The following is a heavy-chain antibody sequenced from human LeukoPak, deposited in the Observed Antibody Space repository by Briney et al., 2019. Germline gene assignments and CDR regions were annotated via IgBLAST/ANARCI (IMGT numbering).Heavy chain of an antibody. V-gene: IGHV3-30*02. CDR3: AKDPFDSSGYYYSYYYYYMDV. D-gene: IGHD3-22*01. Sequence: GGSLRLSCAASGFTFSSYWMSWVRQAPGKGLEWVAFIRYDGSNKYYADSVKGRFTISRDNSKNTLYLQMNSLRAEDTAVYYCAKDPFDSSGYYYSYYYYYMDVWGKGTTVTISS. J-gene: IGHJ6*03. CDR1: GFTFSSYW. CDR2: IRYDGSNK.